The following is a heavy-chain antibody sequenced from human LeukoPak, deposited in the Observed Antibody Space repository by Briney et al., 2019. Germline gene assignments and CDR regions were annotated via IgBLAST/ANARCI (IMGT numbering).Heavy chain of an antibody. CDR2: IKQDGSEK. CDR3: ARELGHDPASGMDV. V-gene: IGHV3-7*01. J-gene: IGHJ6*02. D-gene: IGHD1-26*01. CDR1: GFTSSTYW. Sequence: GGSLRLSCAASGFTSSTYWMSWDRQAPGKGLEWVANIKQDGSEKCYVDSVKGRFTISRDNAKNSVYLQMNSLRVEDTAVYYCARELGHDPASGMDVWGQGTTVTVSS.